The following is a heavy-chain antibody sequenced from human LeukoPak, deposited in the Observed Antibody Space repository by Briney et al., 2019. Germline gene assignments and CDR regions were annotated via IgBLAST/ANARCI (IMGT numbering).Heavy chain of an antibody. V-gene: IGHV3-23*01. J-gene: IGHJ4*02. Sequence: GGSLRLSCAASGFTFSSYGMSWVRQAPGKGLEWVSAISGSGGSTYYADSVKGRFTISRDNSKNTLYLQMNSLRAEDTAVYYCAEDKGSPGVRHFDYWGQGSLVTVSS. CDR2: ISGSGGST. CDR1: GFTFSSYG. CDR3: AEDKGSPGVRHFDY. D-gene: IGHD3-10*01.